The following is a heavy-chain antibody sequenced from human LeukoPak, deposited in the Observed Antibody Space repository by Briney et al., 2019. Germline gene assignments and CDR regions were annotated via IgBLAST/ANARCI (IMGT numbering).Heavy chain of an antibody. D-gene: IGHD3-3*01. CDR1: GFTFSSYG. CDR2: ICYDGSNK. V-gene: IGHV3-33*01. Sequence: GGSLRLSCAASGFTFSSYGMHWVRQAPGKGLEWMAVICYDGSNKYYADSVKGRFTISRDNSKNTLYLQMNSLRAEDTAVYYCVTYDFWSGTPVGYWGQGTLVTVSS. CDR3: VTYDFWSGTPVGY. J-gene: IGHJ4*02.